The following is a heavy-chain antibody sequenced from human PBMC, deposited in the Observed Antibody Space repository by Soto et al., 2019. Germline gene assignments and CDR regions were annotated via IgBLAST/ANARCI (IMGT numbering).Heavy chain of an antibody. CDR1: GGSISSSDFY. CDR2: MYYSGTT. D-gene: IGHD6-6*01. Sequence: SETLSLTCTVSGGSISSSDFYWGWLRQPPGKGLDFIGSMYYSGTTYYNPSLKNRITISVDTSKNQFSLKLISVTAADTAVYYCARHSHEYSSSSYFDYWGQGTLVTVSS. CDR3: ARHSHEYSSSSYFDY. V-gene: IGHV4-39*01. J-gene: IGHJ4*02.